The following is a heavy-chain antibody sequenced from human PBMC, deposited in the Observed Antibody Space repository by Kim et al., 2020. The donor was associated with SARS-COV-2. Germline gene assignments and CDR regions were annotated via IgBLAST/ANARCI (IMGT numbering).Heavy chain of an antibody. CDR1: GGSFSGYY. V-gene: IGHV4-34*01. CDR3: ARGPPNYDITIFIYYYYGMDV. J-gene: IGHJ6*02. D-gene: IGHD3-9*01. Sequence: SETLSLTCAVYGGSFSGYYWSWIRQPPGKGLEWIGEINHSGSTNYNPSLKSRVTISVDTSKNQFSLKLSSVTAADTAVYYCARGPPNYDITIFIYYYYGMDVWGQGTTVTVSS. CDR2: INHSGST.